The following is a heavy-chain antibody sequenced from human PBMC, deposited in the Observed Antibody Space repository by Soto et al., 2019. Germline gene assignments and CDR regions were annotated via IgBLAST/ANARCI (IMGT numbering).Heavy chain of an antibody. CDR1: GYSFTSQW. CDR3: ARQMVTTFSFDH. CDR2: IHPSDSDS. Sequence: LGESLKISCKGSGYSFTSQWIAWVRQMPGKGLEWMGIIHPSDSDSRYSQSFQGQVTFSVDKSINTAYLQWSSVKASDTAIYYCARQMVTTFSFDHWGQGTLVTSPQ. D-gene: IGHD4-17*01. J-gene: IGHJ4*02. V-gene: IGHV5-51*01.